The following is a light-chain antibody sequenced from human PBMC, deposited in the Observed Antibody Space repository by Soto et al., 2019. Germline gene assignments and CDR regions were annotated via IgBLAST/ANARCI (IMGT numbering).Light chain of an antibody. CDR2: DAS. CDR1: QSISSW. V-gene: IGKV1-5*01. CDR3: QQYNTYL. J-gene: IGKJ2*01. Sequence: DIQMTQSPSTLSASVGDRVTITCRASQSISSWLAWYQQKPGKAPKLLIFDASSLESGVPSRFSGSGSGTEFTLTISSLQPDDFATYYCQQYNTYLFGQGTKLEIK.